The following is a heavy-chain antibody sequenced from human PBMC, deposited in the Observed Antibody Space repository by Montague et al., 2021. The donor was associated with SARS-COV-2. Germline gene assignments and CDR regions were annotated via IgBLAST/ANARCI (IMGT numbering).Heavy chain of an antibody. V-gene: IGHV4-34*01. Sequence: SETLSLTCAVSSGSFSDFYWTWIRQSPGEGLEWRGEINHTASATYYPSLMCRVALSRDTSKSQLSLKLQSVTPADTAVYYCAGGQVTISGVLIFVTGGGHLDGWGQGTLVTVSS. CDR1: SGSFSDFY. CDR3: AGGQVTISGVLIFVTGGGHLDG. J-gene: IGHJ3*01. CDR2: INHTASA. D-gene: IGHD3-3*01.